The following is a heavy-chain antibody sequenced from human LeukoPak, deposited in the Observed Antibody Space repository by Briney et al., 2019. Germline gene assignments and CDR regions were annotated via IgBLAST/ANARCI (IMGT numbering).Heavy chain of an antibody. J-gene: IGHJ4*02. CDR2: ISGSGGST. V-gene: IGHV3-23*01. CDR1: GFTFSSYA. D-gene: IGHD5-12*01. Sequence: GGSLRLSCAASGFTFSSYAMSWVRQAPGKGLEWVSTISGSGGSTYYADSVKGRFTISRDSSKNTLYLQMNSLRAEDTAVYYCAAGRSGYDQFDYWGQGTLVTVSS. CDR3: AAGRSGYDQFDY.